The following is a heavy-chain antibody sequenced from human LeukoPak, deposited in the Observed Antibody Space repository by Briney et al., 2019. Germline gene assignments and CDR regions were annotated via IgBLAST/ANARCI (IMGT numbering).Heavy chain of an antibody. Sequence: GGSLRLSCAASGFTFSSYAMSWVRQAPGKGLEWFSAISGSGGSTYYADSVKGRFTISRDNSKNTLYLQMNSRRAEDTAVYYCAKEFSRGSGIKNWFDPWGQGTLVTVSS. CDR2: ISGSGGST. CDR3: AKEFSRGSGIKNWFDP. J-gene: IGHJ5*02. V-gene: IGHV3-23*01. D-gene: IGHD3-10*01. CDR1: GFTFSSYA.